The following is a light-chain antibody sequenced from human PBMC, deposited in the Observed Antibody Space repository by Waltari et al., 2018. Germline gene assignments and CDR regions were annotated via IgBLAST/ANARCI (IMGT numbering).Light chain of an antibody. J-gene: IGKJ3*01. CDR1: QGVSSN. Sequence: EIVITQSPDTLSVSPGERATLPCRASQGVSSNLAWYQQKPGQAPRLLIYGASTRATGIPARFSGSGSGTEFTLTISSLQSEDFAVYYCQQYNNWPLFGPGTKVDIK. V-gene: IGKV3-15*01. CDR2: GAS. CDR3: QQYNNWPL.